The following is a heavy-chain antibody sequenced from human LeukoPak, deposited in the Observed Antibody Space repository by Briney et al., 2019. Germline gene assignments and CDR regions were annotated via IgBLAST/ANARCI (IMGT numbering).Heavy chain of an antibody. CDR3: ARHPDTAILYFDY. J-gene: IGHJ4*02. CDR2: IYYSGST. Sequence: SETLSLTCTVSGGSISSYYWSWIRQPPGKGLEWIGYIYYSGSTNYNPSLKSRVTISVDTSKNQFSLKLSSVTAADTAVYYCARHPDTAILYFDYWGQGALVTVSS. D-gene: IGHD5-18*01. V-gene: IGHV4-59*08. CDR1: GGSISSYY.